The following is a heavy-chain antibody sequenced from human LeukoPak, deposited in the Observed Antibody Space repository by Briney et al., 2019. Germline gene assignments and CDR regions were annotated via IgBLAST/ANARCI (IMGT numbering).Heavy chain of an antibody. J-gene: IGHJ3*02. CDR1: GGSISSSSYY. CDR3: ARGGQPDTFDI. D-gene: IGHD1-26*01. CDR2: IYYSGST. Sequence: SETLSLTCTVSGGSISSSSYYWGWIRQPPGKGLEWIGSIYYSGSTYYNPSLKSRVTISVDTSKNQFSLKLRSVTAADTAVYYCARGGQPDTFDIWGQGTMVTVSS. V-gene: IGHV4-39*07.